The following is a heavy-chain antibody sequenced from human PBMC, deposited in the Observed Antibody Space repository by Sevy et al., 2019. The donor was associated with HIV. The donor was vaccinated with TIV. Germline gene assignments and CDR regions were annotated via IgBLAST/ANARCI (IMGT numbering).Heavy chain of an antibody. J-gene: IGHJ4*02. CDR2: ISGSGGST. Sequence: GGSLRLSCAASGFTFSSYAMSWVRQAPGKGLEWVSAISGSGGSTYYADSVKGRFTISRDNSKNTLYLQMNSLRAEDTAVYYCAKGLGYCSSTSCRILDYWGQGTLVTVSS. D-gene: IGHD2-2*01. CDR1: GFTFSSYA. CDR3: AKGLGYCSSTSCRILDY. V-gene: IGHV3-23*01.